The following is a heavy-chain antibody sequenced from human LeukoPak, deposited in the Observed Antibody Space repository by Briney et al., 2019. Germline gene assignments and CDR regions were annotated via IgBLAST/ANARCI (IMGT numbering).Heavy chain of an antibody. V-gene: IGHV4-39*07. CDR2: MYSSGTT. CDR3: ARDLGALYDYVWGSYRSRNAFDI. J-gene: IGHJ3*02. D-gene: IGHD3-16*02. CDR1: GGSISITRYY. Sequence: SETLSLTCTVSGGSISITRYYWGWIRQPPGKGLEWIASMYSSGTTYYNPSLKSRVTISVDTSKNQFSLKLSSVTAADTAVYYCARDLGALYDYVWGSYRSRNAFDIWGQGTMVTVSS.